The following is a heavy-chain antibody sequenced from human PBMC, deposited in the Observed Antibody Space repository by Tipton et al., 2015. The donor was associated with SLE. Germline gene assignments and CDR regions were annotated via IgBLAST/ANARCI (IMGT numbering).Heavy chain of an antibody. CDR1: GFTFSNYA. CDR3: AKATGTGSYNFDY. V-gene: IGHV3-30-3*01. J-gene: IGHJ4*02. D-gene: IGHD1-26*01. CDR2: ISYDGINK. Sequence: SLRLSCAASGFTFSNYAMNWVRQAPGKGLEWVAVISYDGINKYYADSVKGRFTISRDNSKNTLYLQMNSLRADDTAVYFCAKATGTGSYNFDYWGQGTLVAVSS.